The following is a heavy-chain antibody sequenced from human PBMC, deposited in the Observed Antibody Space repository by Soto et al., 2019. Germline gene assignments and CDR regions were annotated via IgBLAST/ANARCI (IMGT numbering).Heavy chain of an antibody. V-gene: IGHV4-59*08. CDR3: ARRLDYYGSSSEFDY. CDR1: GGSISSYY. CDR2: IYYSGST. D-gene: IGHD3-10*01. Sequence: PSETLSLTCTVSGGSISSYYWSWIRQPPGKGLEWIGYIYYSGSTNYNPSLKSRVTISVDTSKNQFSLKLSSVTAADTAVYYCARRLDYYGSSSEFDYWGQGTLVTVSS. J-gene: IGHJ4*02.